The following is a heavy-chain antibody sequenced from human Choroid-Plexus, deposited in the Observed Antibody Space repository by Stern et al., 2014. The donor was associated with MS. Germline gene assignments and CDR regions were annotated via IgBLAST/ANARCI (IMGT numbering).Heavy chain of an antibody. CDR1: GFSFSSFG. CDR3: AKDRQYLTYFFDH. Sequence: DQLVESGGGVVQPGRPLRLSCAASGFSFSSFGMHWVRKAPGKGLGWVALISYDGSKDYADSVKGRFAISRDNSKNTLYLQMNSLRPEDTAVYYCAKDRQYLTYFFDHWGQGSLVTVSS. J-gene: IGHJ5*02. V-gene: IGHV3-30*18. CDR2: ISYDGSK. D-gene: IGHD2/OR15-2a*01.